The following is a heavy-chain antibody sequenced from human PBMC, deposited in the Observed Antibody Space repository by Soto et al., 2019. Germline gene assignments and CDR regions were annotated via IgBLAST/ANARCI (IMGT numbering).Heavy chain of an antibody. CDR3: ARDRQSSSWGYYYYYMDV. CDR2: IIPILGIA. J-gene: IGHJ6*03. V-gene: IGHV1-69*08. CDR1: GGTFSSYT. D-gene: IGHD6-13*01. Sequence: QVQLVQSGAEVKKPGSSVKVSCKASGGTFSSYTISWVRQAPGQGLEWLGRIIPILGIANYAQKFQGRVTITADKSTSTAYMELSSLRSEDTAVYYCARDRQSSSWGYYYYYMDVWGKGTTVPVSS.